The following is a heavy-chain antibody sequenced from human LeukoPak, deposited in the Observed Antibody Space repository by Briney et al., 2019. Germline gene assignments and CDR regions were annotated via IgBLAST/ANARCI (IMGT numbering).Heavy chain of an antibody. CDR2: ITGSSYNK. V-gene: IGHV3-21*01. D-gene: IGHD1-26*01. CDR1: GFTFSDYA. CDR3: GVGASSASEFDY. J-gene: IGHJ4*02. Sequence: GGSLRLSCAASGFTFSDYALNWVRQAPGKGLEWISSITGSSYNKYYAESLKGRVTISRDNAKNSLYLQMDSLRAEDTAVYYGGVGASSASEFDYWGQGTLVTVSS.